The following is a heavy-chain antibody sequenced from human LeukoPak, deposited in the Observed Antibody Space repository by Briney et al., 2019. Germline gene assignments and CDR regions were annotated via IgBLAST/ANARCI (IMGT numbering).Heavy chain of an antibody. V-gene: IGHV4-59*08. D-gene: IGHD3-22*01. CDR3: ARILQLGDYYDSSGYPDDAFDI. J-gene: IGHJ3*02. Sequence: SETLSLTCTVSGGSISSYYWSWIRQPPGKGLEWIGYIYYSGSTNYNPSLKSRVTISVDTSKNQFSLKLSSVTAADTAVYYCARILQLGDYYDSSGYPDDAFDIWGQGTMVTVSS. CDR2: IYYSGST. CDR1: GGSISSYY.